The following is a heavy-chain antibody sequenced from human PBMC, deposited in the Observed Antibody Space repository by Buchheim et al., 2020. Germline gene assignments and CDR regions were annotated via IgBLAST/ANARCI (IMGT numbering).Heavy chain of an antibody. CDR1: GFTFSSYS. J-gene: IGHJ4*02. CDR3: ARDDLKYSSSGNDY. V-gene: IGHV3-48*01. CDR2: ISSSSSTI. D-gene: IGHD6-6*01. Sequence: EVQLVESGGGLVQPGGSLRLSCAASGFTFSSYSMNWVRQAPGKGLEWVSYISSSSSTIYYADSVKGRLTISRDNAKNSLYLQMNSLRAEDTAVYYCARDDLKYSSSGNDYWGQGTL.